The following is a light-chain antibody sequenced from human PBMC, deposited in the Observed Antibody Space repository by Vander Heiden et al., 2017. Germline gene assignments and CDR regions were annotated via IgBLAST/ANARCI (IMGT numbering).Light chain of an antibody. V-gene: IGLV1-44*01. CDR1: NSNNGSNS. CDR3: AAWDDSLNSVV. CDR2: SND. Sequence: QSVLTQPPSASGTPVPRVTLSCSGSNSNNGSNSINWYQHLPGTAPKLLIYSNDQRPSGVPDRFSGSKAGTSASLAISGLQSDDEADYYCAAWDDSLNSVVFGGGTKVTV. J-gene: IGLJ2*01.